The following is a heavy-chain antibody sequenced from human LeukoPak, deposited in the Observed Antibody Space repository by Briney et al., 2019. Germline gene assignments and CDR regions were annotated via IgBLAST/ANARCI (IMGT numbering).Heavy chain of an antibody. D-gene: IGHD3-22*01. CDR3: AQDSSGYYYSEYFQH. CDR1: GFTFSDYY. J-gene: IGHJ1*01. V-gene: IGHV3-30*18. Sequence: GGSLRLSCAASGFTFSDYYMSWIRQAPGKGLEWVAVISYDGSNKYYADSVKGRFTISRDNSKNTLYLQMNSLRAEDTAVYYCAQDSSGYYYSEYFQHWGQGTLVTVSS. CDR2: ISYDGSNK.